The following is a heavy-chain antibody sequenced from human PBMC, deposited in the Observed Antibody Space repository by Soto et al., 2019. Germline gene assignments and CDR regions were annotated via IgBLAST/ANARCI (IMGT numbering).Heavy chain of an antibody. CDR2: ISAYNGNT. V-gene: IGHV1-18*04. CDR3: ARDSRTYYDFWSGYGNWFDP. D-gene: IGHD3-3*01. CDR1: GYTFTSYE. Sequence: EASVKVSCKASGYTFTSYEMYWVRQAPGQGLEWMGWISAYNGNTNYAQKLQGRVTMTTDTSTSTAYMELRSLRSDDTAVYYCARDSRTYYDFWSGYGNWFDPWGQGTLVTVSS. J-gene: IGHJ5*02.